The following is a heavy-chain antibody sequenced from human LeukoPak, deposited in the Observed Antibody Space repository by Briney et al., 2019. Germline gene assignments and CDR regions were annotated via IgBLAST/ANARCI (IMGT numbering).Heavy chain of an antibody. CDR3: ARPSSTDGYYYYGMDV. D-gene: IGHD4-11*01. J-gene: IGHJ6*02. CDR2: IIAILGIA. V-gene: IGHV1-69*02. CDR1: GGTFSSYT. Sequence: SVKVSCKASGGTFSSYTISWVRQAPGQGLEWMGRIIAILGIANYAQKFQGRVTITADKSTSTAYMELSSLRSEDTAVYYCARPSSTDGYYYYGMDVWGQGTTVTVSS.